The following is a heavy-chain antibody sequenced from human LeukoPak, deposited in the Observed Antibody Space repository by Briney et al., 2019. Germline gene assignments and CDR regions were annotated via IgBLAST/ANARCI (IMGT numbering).Heavy chain of an antibody. CDR3: ARWATYDILTGYYLGWFDP. D-gene: IGHD3-9*01. Sequence: ASVKVSCKASGYTFTSYATHWVRQAPGQRLEWMGWINAGNGNTKYSQKFQGRVTITRDTSASTAYMELSSLRSEDTAVYYCARWATYDILTGYYLGWFDPWGQGTLVTVSS. J-gene: IGHJ5*02. CDR2: INAGNGNT. V-gene: IGHV1-3*01. CDR1: GYTFTSYA.